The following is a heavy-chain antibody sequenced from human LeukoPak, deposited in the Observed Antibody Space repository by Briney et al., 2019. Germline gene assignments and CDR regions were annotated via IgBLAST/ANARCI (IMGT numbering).Heavy chain of an antibody. D-gene: IGHD1-1*01. J-gene: IGHJ3*02. CDR1: GYTFTGHY. V-gene: IGHV1-2*02. CDR2: INPSSGGT. Sequence: ASVNVPCQASGYTFTGHYMHWVRPAAGQGLEGMGWINPSSGGTNYAQKLQGRVSMTRDTYISTDYMELSRLRSDDTDVYYCERASYNWKITLFDIWGQGTMVTVSS. CDR3: ERASYNWKITLFDI.